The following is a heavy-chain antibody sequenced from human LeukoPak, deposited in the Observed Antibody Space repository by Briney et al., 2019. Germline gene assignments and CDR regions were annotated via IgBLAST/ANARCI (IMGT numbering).Heavy chain of an antibody. Sequence: GGSLRLSCAASGFTFSIFGMHWVRQAPGKGLEWVAVIWYDGSTTFYADSVKGRFTISRDNSKNTLFLQMNSLRAEDTAVYYCARGVGSTTYYAMDVWGQGTTVTVSS. V-gene: IGHV3-33*01. J-gene: IGHJ6*02. CDR1: GFTFSIFG. D-gene: IGHD2-2*01. CDR2: IWYDGSTT. CDR3: ARGVGSTTYYAMDV.